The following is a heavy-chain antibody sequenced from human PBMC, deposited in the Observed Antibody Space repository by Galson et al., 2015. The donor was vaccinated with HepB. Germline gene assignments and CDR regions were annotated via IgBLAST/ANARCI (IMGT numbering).Heavy chain of an antibody. CDR1: GFTVSSNY. V-gene: IGHV3-53*04. CDR2: IYGGGST. J-gene: IGHJ5*02. D-gene: IGHD3-10*01. CDR3: ARGGLYYFSSGCYGQT. Sequence: SLRLSCAASGFTVSSNYMSWVRQAPGKGLEWVSVIYGGGSTYYADSVKGRFTISRHNPKNTLYLQRNSLRAEDTAVYYCARGGLYYFSSGCYGQTWGQGTLVTVSS.